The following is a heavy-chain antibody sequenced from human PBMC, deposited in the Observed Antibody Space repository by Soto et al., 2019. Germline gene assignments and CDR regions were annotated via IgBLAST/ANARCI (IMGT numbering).Heavy chain of an antibody. Sequence: QITLKESGPTLVKPTQTLTLTCTFSGFSLSTSGVGVGWIRQPPGKALEWLALIYWDDDKRYSPSLKSRLTITKDTSKNQVVLTMTNMDPVDTATYYCPHTPTIAVAGTGFDYWGQGTLVTVSS. CDR1: GFSLSTSGVG. CDR2: IYWDDDK. J-gene: IGHJ4*02. V-gene: IGHV2-5*02. CDR3: PHTPTIAVAGTGFDY. D-gene: IGHD6-19*01.